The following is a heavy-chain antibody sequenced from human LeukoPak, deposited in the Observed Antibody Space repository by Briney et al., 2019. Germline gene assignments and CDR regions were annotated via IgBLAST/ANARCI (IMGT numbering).Heavy chain of an antibody. CDR2: IYYSGST. CDR1: GGSISSSSYY. J-gene: IGHJ6*02. V-gene: IGHV4-39*01. Sequence: SETLSLTCTVSGGSISSSSYYWGWIRQPPGKGLEWIGSIYYSGSTYYNPSLKSRVTISVDTSKNQFSLKLSSVTAADTAVYYCARHPSSGYYYDYYYGMDVWGQGTTVTVSS. CDR3: ARHPSSGYYYDYYYGMDV. D-gene: IGHD3-22*01.